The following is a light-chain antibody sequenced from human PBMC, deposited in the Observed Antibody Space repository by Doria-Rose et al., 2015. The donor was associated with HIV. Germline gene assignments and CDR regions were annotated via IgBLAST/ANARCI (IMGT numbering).Light chain of an antibody. CDR1: QRVKSSY. CDR3: QQYGTSRGT. Sequence: TQSPGTLSLSPGERATLSCRASQRVKSSYLAWYQQKPGQAPRLLIYDASTRATGIPDRFGGSGSGTDFTFTISRLEPEDVAVYYCQQYGTSRGTFGQGTRLEIK. J-gene: IGKJ5*01. V-gene: IGKV3-20*01. CDR2: DAS.